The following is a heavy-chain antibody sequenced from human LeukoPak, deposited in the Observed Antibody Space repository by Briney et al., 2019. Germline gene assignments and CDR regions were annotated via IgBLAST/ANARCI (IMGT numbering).Heavy chain of an antibody. CDR3: ARDPGYYDSCGSSRDY. CDR1: GFTFSSYW. D-gene: IGHD3-22*01. V-gene: IGHV3-21*01. Sequence: SGGSLRLSCAASGFTFSSYWMLWVRQAPGKGLEWVSSISSSSSYIYYADTVKGRFTISRDNAKNSLYLQMNSLRAEDTAVYYCARDPGYYDSCGSSRDYWGQGTLVTVSS. J-gene: IGHJ4*02. CDR2: ISSSSSYI.